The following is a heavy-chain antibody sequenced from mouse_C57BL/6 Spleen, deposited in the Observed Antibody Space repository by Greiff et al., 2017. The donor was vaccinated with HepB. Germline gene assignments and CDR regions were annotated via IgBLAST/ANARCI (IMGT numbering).Heavy chain of an antibody. D-gene: IGHD3-2*02. CDR2: INPNNGGT. CDR1: GYTFTDYN. Sequence: EVQLQQSGPELVKPGASVKIPCKASGYTFTDYNMDWVKQSHGKSLEWIGDINPNNGGTIYNQKFKGKATLTVDKSSSTAYMELRSLTSEDTAVYYCARTAQATGFAYWGQGTLVTVSA. CDR3: ARTAQATGFAY. V-gene: IGHV1-18*01. J-gene: IGHJ3*01.